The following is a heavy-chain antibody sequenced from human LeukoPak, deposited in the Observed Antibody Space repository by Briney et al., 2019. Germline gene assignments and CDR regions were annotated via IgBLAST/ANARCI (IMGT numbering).Heavy chain of an antibody. CDR1: GGSLSNSNYY. J-gene: IGHJ4*02. CDR3: AKRGGFDYTFDY. CDR2: IYFSGAT. D-gene: IGHD3-16*01. V-gene: IGHV4-39*01. Sequence: SETLSLTRTVSGGSLSNSNYYWGWIRQPPGKGLEWIGSIYFSGATSYNPSLKSRVTISVDTSNNQFSLRLSSVTAADTAVYYCAKRGGFDYTFDYWGQGTLVTVSS.